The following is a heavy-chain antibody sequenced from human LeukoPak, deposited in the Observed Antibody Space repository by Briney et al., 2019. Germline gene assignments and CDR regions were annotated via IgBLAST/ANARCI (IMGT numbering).Heavy chain of an antibody. CDR2: ISGSGGST. CDR3: AKDPVPGYSSGWYNYFDY. Sequence: GGSLRLSCAGSGFTFSSYDMSWVRQDPGKGLEWVSAISGSGGSTYYADSVKGRFTISRDNSKNTLYLQMNSLRAEDTAVYYCAKDPVPGYSSGWYNYFDYWGQGTLVTVSS. J-gene: IGHJ4*02. V-gene: IGHV3-23*01. D-gene: IGHD6-19*01. CDR1: GFTFSSYD.